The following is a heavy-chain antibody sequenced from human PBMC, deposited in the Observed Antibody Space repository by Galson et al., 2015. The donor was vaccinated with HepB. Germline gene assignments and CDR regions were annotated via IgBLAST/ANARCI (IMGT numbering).Heavy chain of an antibody. V-gene: IGHV3-30*18. Sequence: SLRLSCAASGFSFSSYGMHWVRQAPGKGLEWVALISYDGSNKYYADSVKGRFTVSSDNSKNTLYLQMNSLRAEDTAVYHCAKIGAPVSSAAILNYHYYMDVWGKGTTVTVSS. CDR2: ISYDGSNK. J-gene: IGHJ6*03. CDR1: GFSFSSYG. D-gene: IGHD2-2*01. CDR3: AKIGAPVSSAAILNYHYYMDV.